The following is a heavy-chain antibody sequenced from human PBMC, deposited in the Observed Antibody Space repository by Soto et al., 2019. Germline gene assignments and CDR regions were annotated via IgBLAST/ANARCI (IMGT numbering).Heavy chain of an antibody. D-gene: IGHD6-19*01. J-gene: IGHJ4*02. CDR3: AKDRSGWYYFDY. CDR1: GFTFSSHV. V-gene: IGHV3-23*01. Sequence: EVQLLESGGGLVQPGGSLRLSCAASGFTFSSHVMNWVRQTPGKGLEWVSSISVSGDSTYLADSVKGRFSISRDNSKNTLYLQMNNLRPEDTGIYHCAKDRSGWYYFDYWGQGTLVTVTS. CDR2: ISVSGDST.